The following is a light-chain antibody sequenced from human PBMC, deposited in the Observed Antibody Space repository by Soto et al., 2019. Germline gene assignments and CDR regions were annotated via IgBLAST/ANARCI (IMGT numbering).Light chain of an antibody. V-gene: IGKV3-20*01. CDR3: QQYGSSPYT. CDR1: QSVSTNY. Sequence: EIVLTQSPGTLSLSPGERATLSCRASQSVSTNYLAWYQQKPGQSPRLLIYGATSRATGIPDRFSGSGSGTDFILTISRLEPADFALYFCQQYGSSPYTFAQGTKLDIK. CDR2: GAT. J-gene: IGKJ2*01.